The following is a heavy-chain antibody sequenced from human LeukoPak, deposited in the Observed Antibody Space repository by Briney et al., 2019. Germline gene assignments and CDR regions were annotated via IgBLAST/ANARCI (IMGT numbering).Heavy chain of an antibody. CDR1: GFTFSSYS. Sequence: GGSLRLSCAASGFTFSSYSMNWVRQAPGKGLEWVSSISSSSYIYYADSVKGRFTISRDNAKNSLYLQMNSLRAEDTAVYYCARDGIAAAEGWFDPWGQGTLVTVSS. CDR3: ARDGIAAAEGWFDP. V-gene: IGHV3-21*04. D-gene: IGHD6-13*01. CDR2: ISSSSYI. J-gene: IGHJ5*02.